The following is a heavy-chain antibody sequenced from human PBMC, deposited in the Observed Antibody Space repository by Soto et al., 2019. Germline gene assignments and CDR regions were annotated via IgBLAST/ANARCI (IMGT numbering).Heavy chain of an antibody. J-gene: IGHJ5*02. CDR1: GVSFSGYY. D-gene: IGHD3-10*01. CDR3: ARDTWFRGYNWFDP. Sequence: SETLSLTCAVYGVSFSGYYWSWIRQPPGKGLEWIGDIYHSGSTNYNPSLKSRVTISVDTSKNQFSLKLSSVTAADTAVYYCARDTWFRGYNWFDPWGQGTLVTVSS. V-gene: IGHV4-34*01. CDR2: IYHSGST.